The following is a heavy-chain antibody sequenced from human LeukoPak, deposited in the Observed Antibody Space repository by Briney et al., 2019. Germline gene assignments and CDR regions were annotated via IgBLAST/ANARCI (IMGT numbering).Heavy chain of an antibody. V-gene: IGHV4-4*07. CDR1: GGSISSYY. D-gene: IGHD6-6*01. Sequence: PSETLSLTCTVSGGSISSYYWSWIRQSAGKGLEWIGRIYTSGSTNYNPSLKSRVTMSVDTSKNQFSLKLSSVTAADTAVYYCARGVAAVDIAARLEDWGQGTLVTVSS. CDR3: ARGVAAVDIAARLED. CDR2: IYTSGST. J-gene: IGHJ4*02.